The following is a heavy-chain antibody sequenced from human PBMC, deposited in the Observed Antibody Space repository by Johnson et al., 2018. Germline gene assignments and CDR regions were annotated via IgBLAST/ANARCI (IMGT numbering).Heavy chain of an antibody. CDR2: IYRGGST. J-gene: IGHJ6*03. V-gene: IGHV3-66*02. CDR3: ARVGQQLAPGGYYYYYYMDV. D-gene: IGHD6-13*01. CDR1: GFTVSSNH. Sequence: VQLVQSGGGLVQXGGSLRLSCAVSGFTVSSNHMTWVRQAPGKGLEWVSVIYRGGSTYYPDSVKGRFTISRDNSKNILYLQMNSQRAEDTAVYYCARVGQQLAPGGYYYYYYMDVWGKGTTVTVSS.